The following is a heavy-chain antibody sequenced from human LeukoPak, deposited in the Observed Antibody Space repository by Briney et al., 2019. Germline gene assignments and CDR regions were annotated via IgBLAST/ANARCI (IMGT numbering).Heavy chain of an antibody. CDR3: ARAAYCGSDCYFAFNI. V-gene: IGHV3-7*01. D-gene: IGHD2-21*02. Sequence: GGSLRLSCEASGFTFSTYWMSWVRQTPGKGLEWVANIKQDGSAKYYADSVKGRFTISRDNAKNSLYLQMNSLRVEDTTVYYCARAAYCGSDCYFAFNIWGQGTMVAVSS. CDR1: GFTFSTYW. CDR2: IKQDGSAK. J-gene: IGHJ3*02.